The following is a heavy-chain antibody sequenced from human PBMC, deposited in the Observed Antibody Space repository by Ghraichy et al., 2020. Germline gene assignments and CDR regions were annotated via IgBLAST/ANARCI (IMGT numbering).Heavy chain of an antibody. Sequence: GESLNISCAASGFTFSSYAMHWVRQAPGKGLEWVAVISYDGSNKYYADSVKGRFTISRDNSKNTLYLQMNSLRAEDTAVYYCARDLPYSSSSFAHGMDVWGQGTTVTVSS. V-gene: IGHV3-30*04. CDR1: GFTFSSYA. CDR2: ISYDGSNK. J-gene: IGHJ6*02. CDR3: ARDLPYSSSSFAHGMDV. D-gene: IGHD6-6*01.